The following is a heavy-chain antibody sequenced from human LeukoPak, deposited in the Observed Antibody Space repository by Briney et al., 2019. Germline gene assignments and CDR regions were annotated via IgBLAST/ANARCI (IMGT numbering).Heavy chain of an antibody. CDR2: ISGSGGST. J-gene: IGHJ4*02. Sequence: PGGSLRLSCAASGFTFSTYAMSWVRQTPGKGLEWVSAISGSGGSTYYADSVKGRFTISRDNSKNTLYLQMNSLRAEDTAVYYCAKDPPAGGDRQFDYWGQGTLVTVSS. V-gene: IGHV3-23*01. CDR3: AKDPPAGGDRQFDY. D-gene: IGHD2-21*02. CDR1: GFTFSTYA.